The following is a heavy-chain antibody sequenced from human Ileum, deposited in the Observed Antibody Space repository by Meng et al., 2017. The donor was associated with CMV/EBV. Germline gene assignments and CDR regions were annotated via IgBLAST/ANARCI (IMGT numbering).Heavy chain of an antibody. Sequence: SVKVSCKASGGTFSSYAISWVRQAPGQGLEWMGGIIPILGTANYAQKFQGRVKITTDESTSTAYMELSSLKSEDTAVYYNARGAGYCIITSCYFRDYYYYYGMDVWGQGNAGHRLL. V-gene: IGHV1-69*05. CDR2: IIPILGTA. CDR1: GGTFSSYA. CDR3: ARGAGYCIITSCYFRDYYYYYGMDV. D-gene: IGHD2-2*01. J-gene: IGHJ6*01.